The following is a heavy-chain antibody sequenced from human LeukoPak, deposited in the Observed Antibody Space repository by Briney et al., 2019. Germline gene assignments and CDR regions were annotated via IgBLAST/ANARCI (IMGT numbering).Heavy chain of an antibody. J-gene: IGHJ4*02. Sequence: GGSLRLSCTASGFPFSSYHMYWVRQAPGKGLEWVSFISSSSNYIYYADSVKGRFTISRDNAKNSLYLQMNSLRAEDTAVYYCARVRDGLGEYWGQGTLVTVSS. D-gene: IGHD3-16*01. CDR2: ISSSSNYI. CDR3: ARVRDGLGEY. V-gene: IGHV3-21*06. CDR1: GFPFSSYH.